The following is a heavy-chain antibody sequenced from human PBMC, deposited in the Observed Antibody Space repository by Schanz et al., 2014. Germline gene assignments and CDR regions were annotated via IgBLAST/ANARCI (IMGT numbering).Heavy chain of an antibody. CDR1: GFIFSNYG. Sequence: QVQLVESGGGVVQPGGSLRLSCAASGFIFSNYGMHWVRQAPGKGLEWVAVIWSDGSGKYYADSVKGRFTISRDSPKNTLYLQMSSLRAEDTAIYYCAKLSSSGRLAGYFDYWGQGALVTVSS. CDR2: IWSDGSGK. J-gene: IGHJ4*02. CDR3: AKLSSSGRLAGYFDY. D-gene: IGHD6-19*01. V-gene: IGHV3-33*06.